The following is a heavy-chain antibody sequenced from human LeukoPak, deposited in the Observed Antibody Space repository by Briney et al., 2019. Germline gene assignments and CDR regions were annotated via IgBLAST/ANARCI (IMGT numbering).Heavy chain of an antibody. CDR1: GLTFSASE. V-gene: IGHV3-73*01. J-gene: IGHJ3*02. CDR3: AMPSEGLRFLEWLGDAFDI. Sequence: PGGSLRLSCVASGLTFSASEMHWVRQASGKGLEWLGRVRSKVKNYATAYAASVDGRFTISRDDSKSTAYLQMNSLKIEDTAVYYCAMPSEGLRFLEWLGDAFDIWGQGTMVTVSS. CDR2: VRSKVKNYAT. D-gene: IGHD3-3*01.